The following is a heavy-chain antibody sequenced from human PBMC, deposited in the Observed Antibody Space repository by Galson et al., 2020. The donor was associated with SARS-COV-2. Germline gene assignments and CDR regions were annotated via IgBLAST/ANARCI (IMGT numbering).Heavy chain of an antibody. V-gene: IGHV3-23*01. D-gene: IGHD3-10*01. Sequence: GGSLRLSCAASGFTFSSYAMSWVRQAPGKGLEWVSAISGSGGSTYYADSVKGRFTISRDNSKNTLYLQMNSLRADDTAVYYCAKDRDLWFGDPDYYVDYWGQGTLVTVSS. CDR3: AKDRDLWFGDPDYYVDY. CDR2: ISGSGGST. CDR1: GFTFSSYA. J-gene: IGHJ4*02.